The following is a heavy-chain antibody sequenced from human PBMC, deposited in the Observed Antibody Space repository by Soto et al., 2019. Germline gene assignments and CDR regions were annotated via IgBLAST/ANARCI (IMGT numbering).Heavy chain of an antibody. J-gene: IGHJ4*02. Sequence: QVQLQQWGAGLLKPSETLSLTCAVYGGSFSGYYWTWIRQPPGTGLEWIGEINHSGSTNYNPSLKRRVTISVDTSKNQFSLPLTSVTAADPAVYYCARDKITGLFDYWGQGTLVTVSS. V-gene: IGHV4-34*01. CDR2: INHSGST. D-gene: IGHD2-8*02. CDR1: GGSFSGYY. CDR3: ARDKITGLFDY.